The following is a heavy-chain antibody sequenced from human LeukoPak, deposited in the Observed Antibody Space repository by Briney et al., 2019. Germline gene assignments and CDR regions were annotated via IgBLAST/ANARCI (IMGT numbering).Heavy chain of an antibody. J-gene: IGHJ3*02. D-gene: IGHD6-19*01. Sequence: SETLSLTCTVSGGSLRSYYWSWIRQSPGKGLEWIGYIYYSGSTNYNPYLKSRVTISVDTSKNQFSLKLSSVTAADTAVYYCARDRGSGWNDAFDIWGQGTMVTVSS. CDR1: GGSLRSYY. CDR3: ARDRGSGWNDAFDI. V-gene: IGHV4-59*01. CDR2: IYYSGST.